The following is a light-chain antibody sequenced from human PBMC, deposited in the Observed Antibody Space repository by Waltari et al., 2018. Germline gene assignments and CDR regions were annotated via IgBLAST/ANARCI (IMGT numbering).Light chain of an antibody. CDR3: QQYNSWPDT. CDR1: QSISNY. Sequence: EIMMTQSPATLSVSPGERVALSCRASQSISNYLAWYQQKPGQAPRPLIYGASSRTTGIPARFSGSGSGTEFTLTISSLQSEDFAVYYCQQYNSWPDTFGQGTELEI. CDR2: GAS. J-gene: IGKJ2*01. V-gene: IGKV3-15*01.